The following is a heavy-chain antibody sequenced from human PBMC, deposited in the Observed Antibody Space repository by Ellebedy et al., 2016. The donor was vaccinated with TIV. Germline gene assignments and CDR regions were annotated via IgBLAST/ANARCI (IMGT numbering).Heavy chain of an antibody. CDR1: GNTFRMYF. Sequence: AASVKVSCKLSGNTFRMYFMHWVRQAPGQGPAGMGIVNPLEGAPHYAQKFQGRLSMTRGTSTATIYMELSGLTSDDTAVYYCVGAGVELQVFDLWGLGTVVTVSS. CDR2: VNPLEGAP. CDR3: VGAGVELQVFDL. D-gene: IGHD3-10*01. V-gene: IGHV1-46*01. J-gene: IGHJ4*02.